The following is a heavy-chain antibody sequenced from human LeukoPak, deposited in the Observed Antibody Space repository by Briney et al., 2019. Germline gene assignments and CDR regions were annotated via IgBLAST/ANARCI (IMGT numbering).Heavy chain of an antibody. J-gene: IGHJ5*02. V-gene: IGHV4-39*07. D-gene: IGHD3-10*01. Sequence: SETLCLTCTVSGGSISSSSYYWDWIRQPPVKGLEWIGSIYYSGSTYYNPSLKSRVTISVDTSKNQFSLKLSSVTAADTAVYYCARDGPLWFGEFVFDPWGQGTLVTVSS. CDR3: ARDGPLWFGEFVFDP. CDR1: GGSISSSSYY. CDR2: IYYSGST.